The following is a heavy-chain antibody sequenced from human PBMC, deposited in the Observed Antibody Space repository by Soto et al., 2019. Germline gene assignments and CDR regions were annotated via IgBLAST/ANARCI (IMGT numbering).Heavy chain of an antibody. CDR1: GGAFSSYA. CDR2: IIPIFGTA. CDR3: AIGGYCSSTSCYTRPHYYYYGMDV. Sequence: VASVKVSCKASGGAFSSYAISWVRQAPGQGLEWMGGIIPIFGTANYAQKFQGRVTITADESTSTAYMELSSLRSEDTAVYYCAIGGYCSSTSCYTRPHYYYYGMDVWGQGTTVTVSS. J-gene: IGHJ6*02. D-gene: IGHD2-2*02. V-gene: IGHV1-69*13.